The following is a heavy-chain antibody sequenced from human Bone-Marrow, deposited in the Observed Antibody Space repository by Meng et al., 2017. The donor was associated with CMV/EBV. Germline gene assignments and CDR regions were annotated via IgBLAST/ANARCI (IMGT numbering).Heavy chain of an antibody. V-gene: IGHV4-39*07. D-gene: IGHD2-2*01. CDR3: ARDFIVPAAIFDYHYGMDV. Sequence: SETLSLTCTVSGGSISSSSYYWGWIRQPPGKGLEWIGSIYYSGSTYYNPSLKSRVTISVDTSKNQFSLKLTSVTAADTAVYYCARDFIVPAAIFDYHYGMDVWGQGTTVTVSS. CDR2: IYYSGST. CDR1: GGSISSSSYY. J-gene: IGHJ6*02.